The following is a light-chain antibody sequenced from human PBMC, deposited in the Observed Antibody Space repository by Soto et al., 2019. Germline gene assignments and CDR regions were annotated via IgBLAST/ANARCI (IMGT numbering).Light chain of an antibody. V-gene: IGLV1-40*01. CDR1: SSNVGAGYD. Sequence: QSVLTQPPSVSGAPGQRVTISCTGSSSNVGAGYDVHWYQHLPGTGPKLLIYANNNRPAGVPDRFSGSKSGTSASLAITGLQAEDEADYYCCSYAGSYTFVFGTGTKVTVL. CDR2: ANN. CDR3: CSYAGSYTFV. J-gene: IGLJ1*01.